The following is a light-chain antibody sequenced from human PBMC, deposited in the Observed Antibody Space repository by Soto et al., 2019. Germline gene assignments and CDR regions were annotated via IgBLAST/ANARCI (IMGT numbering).Light chain of an antibody. Sequence: QSALTQPRSVSGSPGQSVTISCTGTSYDVGDYKYVSWYRQLPGKAPKLIIYDISERPSGVPDRFSGSKSGNTASLTISGLQAEDEADYYCCSYAGGYSYVFGTGTQLTVL. CDR2: DIS. V-gene: IGLV2-11*01. CDR1: SYDVGDYKY. CDR3: CSYAGGYSYV. J-gene: IGLJ1*01.